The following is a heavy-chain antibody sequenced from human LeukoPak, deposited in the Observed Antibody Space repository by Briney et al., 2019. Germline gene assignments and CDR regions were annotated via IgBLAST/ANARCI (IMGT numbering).Heavy chain of an antibody. J-gene: IGHJ3*02. CDR3: AKDQGIAAVQNAFDI. Sequence: PGGSLRLSCAASGFTFSNFDMHWVRQAPGKGLEWVAFIRYDGSTKFYADSVKGRFTISRDNSKDTLYLQMNSLRAEDTAVHYCAKDQGIAAVQNAFDIWGQGTMVTVSS. D-gene: IGHD6-13*01. CDR1: GFTFSNFD. CDR2: IRYDGSTK. V-gene: IGHV3-30*02.